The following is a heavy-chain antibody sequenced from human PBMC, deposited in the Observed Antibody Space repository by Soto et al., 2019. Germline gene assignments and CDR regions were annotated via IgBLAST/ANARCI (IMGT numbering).Heavy chain of an antibody. CDR2: INPNSGGT. CDR1: GYTFTGYY. D-gene: IGHD3-10*01. Sequence: ASVKVSCQASGYTFTGYYMHWVRQAPGQGLEWMGWINPNSGGTNYAQKFQGWVTMTRDTSISTAYMELSRLRSDDTAVYYCARDRSYESGMDVWGQGTTVAVSS. V-gene: IGHV1-2*04. J-gene: IGHJ6*02. CDR3: ARDRSYESGMDV.